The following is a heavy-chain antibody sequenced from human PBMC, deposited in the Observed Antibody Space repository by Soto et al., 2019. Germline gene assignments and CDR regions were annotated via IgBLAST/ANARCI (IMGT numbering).Heavy chain of an antibody. V-gene: IGHV1-2*02. CDR3: AADATAWQQMVPSDY. CDR1: GYTFSAYY. CDR2: INPSNEIT. J-gene: IGHJ4*02. Sequence: VASVKVSCKTSGYTFSAYYVHWARRAPGRGFQWLGWINPSNEITTFSEFFQGRITMTRDTSTNTVHMELNMLTSDDTAVYYCAADATAWQQMVPSDYWGQGTLVTVSS. D-gene: IGHD2-8*01.